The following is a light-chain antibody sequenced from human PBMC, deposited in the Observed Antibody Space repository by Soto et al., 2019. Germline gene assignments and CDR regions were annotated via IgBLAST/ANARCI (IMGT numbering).Light chain of an antibody. CDR3: QQLNFFPIT. CDR1: QGISNF. J-gene: IGKJ5*01. V-gene: IGKV1-9*01. CDR2: ATS. Sequence: DIQMTQSPSFLSASAGDRVTITCRASQGISNFLAWYQQKPGRAPKLLIYATSTLQSGVPSRFSGSGSGTEFTLTISSLQPEDFATYYCQQLNFFPITFGQGTRLRL.